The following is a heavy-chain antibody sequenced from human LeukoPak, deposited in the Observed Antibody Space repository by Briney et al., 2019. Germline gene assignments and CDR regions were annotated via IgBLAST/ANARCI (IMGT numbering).Heavy chain of an antibody. CDR1: GGSVNGYY. CDR2: IYYSGST. CDR3: ATTAAAGTRLAWFDP. J-gene: IGHJ5*02. V-gene: IGHV4-59*02. D-gene: IGHD6-13*01. Sequence: SETLSLTCTVSGGSVNGYYWNWIRQSPGTGLEWIGYIYYSGSTHYNPSLKSRVTISVDRSKNQFSLKLSSVTAADTAVYYCATTAAAGTRLAWFDPWGQGTLVTVSS.